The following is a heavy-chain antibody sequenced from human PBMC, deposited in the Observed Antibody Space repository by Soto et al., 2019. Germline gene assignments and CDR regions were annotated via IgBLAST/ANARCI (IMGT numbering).Heavy chain of an antibody. Sequence: ASVKVSCKASGYTFTGYYMHWVRQAPGEGLEWMGWINPNTGGTNYAQKFQGRVTMTRDTSISTAYMGLSRLISDDSAVYFCAREGRDDYNYDFFDYWRQGTLVTVSS. D-gene: IGHD4-4*01. J-gene: IGHJ4*02. V-gene: IGHV1-2*02. CDR2: INPNTGGT. CDR1: GYTFTGYY. CDR3: AREGRDDYNYDFFDY.